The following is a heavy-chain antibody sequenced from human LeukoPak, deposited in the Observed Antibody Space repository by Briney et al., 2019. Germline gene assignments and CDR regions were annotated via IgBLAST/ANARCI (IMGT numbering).Heavy chain of an antibody. D-gene: IGHD2-15*01. J-gene: IGHJ4*02. CDR2: IYWNDDK. Sequence: VSGPTLVNPTPTLTLTCTFSGFSLSTSGVGVGWIRQPPGKALEWLSLIYWNDDKRYSPSLKSRLTITKDTSKNQVVLTMTSMDPVDTATYYCAHSLGYCSGGSCLSFDYWGQGTLVTVSS. CDR1: GFSLSTSGVG. CDR3: AHSLGYCSGGSCLSFDY. V-gene: IGHV2-5*01.